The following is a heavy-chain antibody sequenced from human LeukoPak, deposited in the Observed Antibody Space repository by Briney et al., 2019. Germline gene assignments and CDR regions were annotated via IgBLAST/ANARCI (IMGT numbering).Heavy chain of an antibody. Sequence: GASVKISCKASGYPFTTYALNWVRQAPGQGLEWMGWINTNTGNPTYAQGFTGRFVFSLDTSVSTAYLQTSSLKAEDTAVYYCARGWGRTNIAVAGSWFDPWGQGTLVTVSS. CDR1: GYPFTTYA. J-gene: IGHJ5*02. CDR3: ARGWGRTNIAVAGSWFDP. CDR2: INTNTGNP. V-gene: IGHV7-4-1*02. D-gene: IGHD6-19*01.